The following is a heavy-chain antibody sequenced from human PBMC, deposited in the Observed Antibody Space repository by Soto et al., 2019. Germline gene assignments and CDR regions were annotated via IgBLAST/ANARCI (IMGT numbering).Heavy chain of an antibody. V-gene: IGHV3-23*01. CDR1: GFTFSSYG. CDR2: ISGSGGST. D-gene: IGHD2-2*01. CDR3: AKDRVVPGHGGWFDP. J-gene: IGHJ5*02. Sequence: GGSLRLSCAASGFTFSSYGMSWVRQSPGKGLEWVSAISGSGGSTYYADSVKGRFSISRDNSKNTLYLQMNSLRAEDTAVYYCAKDRVVPGHGGWFDPWGQGTLVTVSS.